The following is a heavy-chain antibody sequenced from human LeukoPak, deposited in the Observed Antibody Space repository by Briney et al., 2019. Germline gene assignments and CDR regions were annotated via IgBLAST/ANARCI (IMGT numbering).Heavy chain of an antibody. Sequence: PGGSLRLSCAASGFTFSSYAMSWVRQAPGKGLEWVSAISGSGGSTYYADSVKGRFTISRDNSKNTLYLQMNSLRAEDTAVCYCAKAYYYDSSGYGDAFDIWGQGTMVTVSS. CDR1: GFTFSSYA. D-gene: IGHD3-22*01. J-gene: IGHJ3*02. V-gene: IGHV3-23*01. CDR3: AKAYYYDSSGYGDAFDI. CDR2: ISGSGGST.